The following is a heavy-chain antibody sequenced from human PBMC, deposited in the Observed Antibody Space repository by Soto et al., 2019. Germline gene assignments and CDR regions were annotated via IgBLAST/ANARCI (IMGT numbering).Heavy chain of an antibody. CDR3: ASGHLAVVPVASWHQYMDV. CDR1: GYNFNNYA. V-gene: IGHV1-3*01. CDR2: INAGNGNT. Sequence: QVQLVQSGAEVEKPGASVQVSCTASGYNFNNYAVHWVRQAPGQGLEWIGWINAGNGNTKYSPNFQGRVAMSRDTGARTVYMQLSGLRSEDTSIYYCASGHLAVVPVASWHQYMDVWGKGTTVTFS. D-gene: IGHD2-2*01. J-gene: IGHJ6*03.